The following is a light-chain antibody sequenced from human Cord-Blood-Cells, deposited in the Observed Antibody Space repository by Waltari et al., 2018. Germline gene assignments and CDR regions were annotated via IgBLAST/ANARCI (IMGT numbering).Light chain of an antibody. CDR3: NSRDSSGNHLVV. CDR2: GKN. V-gene: IGLV3-19*01. Sequence: SSELTQDPAVSVALGQTVRITCQGDSLRSYYASWYQQKPGQAPVLVIYGKNNRPSGIPDRFSGSRSGNTASLTITGAQAEDGADYYCNSRDSSGNHLVVFGGGTKLTVL. CDR1: SLRSYY. J-gene: IGLJ2*01.